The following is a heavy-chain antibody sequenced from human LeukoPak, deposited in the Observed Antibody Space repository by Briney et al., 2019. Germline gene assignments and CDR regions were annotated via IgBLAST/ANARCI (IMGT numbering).Heavy chain of an antibody. CDR2: ISSSSSYI. V-gene: IGHV3-21*01. Sequence: GGSLRLSCAASGFTFSSYTMNWVRQAPGKGPEWVSSISSSSSYIYYADSLKGRFTISRDNAKNSLYLQMNSLRAEDTAVYYCARSRIGSLRLIRAAVAVGYFDYWGQGTLVTVSS. CDR1: GFTFSSYT. CDR3: ARSRIGSLRLIRAAVAVGYFDY. D-gene: IGHD6-19*01. J-gene: IGHJ4*02.